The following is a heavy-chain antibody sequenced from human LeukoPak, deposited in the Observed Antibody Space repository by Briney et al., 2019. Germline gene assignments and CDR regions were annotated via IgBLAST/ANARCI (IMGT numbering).Heavy chain of an antibody. CDR2: IYYSGST. V-gene: IGHV4-39*01. CDR3: ARLSFSSSWYRNRDWYFDL. D-gene: IGHD6-13*01. CDR1: GGSISSSNW. J-gene: IGHJ2*01. Sequence: PSETLSLTCAVSGGSISSSNWWSWVRQPPGKGLEWIGSIYYSGSTYYNPSLKSRVTISVDTSKNQFSLKLSSVTAADTAVYYCARLSFSSSWYRNRDWYFDLWGRGTLVTVSS.